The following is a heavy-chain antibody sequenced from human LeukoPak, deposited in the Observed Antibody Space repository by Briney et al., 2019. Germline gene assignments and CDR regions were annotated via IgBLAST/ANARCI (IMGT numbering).Heavy chain of an antibody. J-gene: IGHJ4*02. D-gene: IGHD5-12*01. V-gene: IGHV3-23*01. Sequence: GGSLRLSCAASGFTFSSYAMNWVRQAPRKGLEWVSAISGSGGSTYYADSVKGRFTISRDNSKNTLYLQMNSLRAEDTAVYYCAKVFSWIAWYFDYWGQGTLVTVSS. CDR3: AKVFSWIAWYFDY. CDR2: ISGSGGST. CDR1: GFTFSSYA.